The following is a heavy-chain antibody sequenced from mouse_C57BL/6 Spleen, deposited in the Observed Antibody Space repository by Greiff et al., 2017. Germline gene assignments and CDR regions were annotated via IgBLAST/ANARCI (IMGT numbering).Heavy chain of an antibody. D-gene: IGHD2-3*01. V-gene: IGHV5-17*01. J-gene: IGHJ3*01. CDR2: ISSGSSTI. Sequence: EVNVVESGGGLVKPGGSLKLSCAASGFTFSDYGMHWVAYISSGSSTIYYADTVKGRFTISRDNAKNTLFLQMTSLRSEDTAMYYCASVYDGYYGGFAYWGQGTLVTVSA. CDR1: GFTFSDYG. CDR3: ASVYDGYYGGFAY.